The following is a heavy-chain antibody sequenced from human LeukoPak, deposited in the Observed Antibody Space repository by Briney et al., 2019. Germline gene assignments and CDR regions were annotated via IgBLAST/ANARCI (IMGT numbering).Heavy chain of an antibody. CDR2: INHSGST. Sequence: SGTLSLTCAVYGGSFSGYYWSWIRQPPGKGLEWIGEINHSGSTNYNPSLKSRVTISVDTSKNQFSLKLSSVTAADTAVYYCARTFRESYYDFWSDYSTLDYWGQGTLVTVSS. V-gene: IGHV4-34*01. D-gene: IGHD3-3*01. J-gene: IGHJ4*02. CDR1: GGSFSGYY. CDR3: ARTFRESYYDFWSDYSTLDY.